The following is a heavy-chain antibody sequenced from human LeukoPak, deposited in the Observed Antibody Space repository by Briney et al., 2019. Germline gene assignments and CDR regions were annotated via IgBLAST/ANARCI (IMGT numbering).Heavy chain of an antibody. D-gene: IGHD2-15*01. CDR1: GYTFTGYY. V-gene: IGHV1-2*02. CDR2: INPNSGGT. Sequence: GASVKVSCKASGYTFTGYYMHWVRQAPGQGRDGMGWINPNSGGTNYAQKFQGRVTMTRDTSISTAYMELSRLRSDDTAVYYCARGRSYCSGGSCPKRPYYMDVWGKGTTVTVSS. CDR3: ARGRSYCSGGSCPKRPYYMDV. J-gene: IGHJ6*03.